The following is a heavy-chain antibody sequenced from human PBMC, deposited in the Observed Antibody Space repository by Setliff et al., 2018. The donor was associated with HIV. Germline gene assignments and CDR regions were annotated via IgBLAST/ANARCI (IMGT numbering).Heavy chain of an antibody. CDR3: ARHVTVVAYFETLAGSFNY. J-gene: IGHJ4*02. D-gene: IGHD2-21*01. V-gene: IGHV4-39*01. Sequence: PSETLSLTCTVSGGSISSGTYYWGRIRQPPGKGLEYIGTMYYSGSTYYNPSLRSRVTISVDTSKNHISLRLSSVTAADTAVYYCARHVTVVAYFETLAGSFNYWGQGTLVTVSS. CDR2: MYYSGST. CDR1: GGSISSGTYY.